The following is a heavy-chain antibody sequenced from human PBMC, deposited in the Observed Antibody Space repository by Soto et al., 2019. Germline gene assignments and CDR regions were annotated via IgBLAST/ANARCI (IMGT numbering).Heavy chain of an antibody. CDR1: GYSFTSYW. V-gene: IGHV5-51*01. CDR3: ARLLGYCSSTSCPKNYYYYYGMDV. D-gene: IGHD2-2*01. Sequence: PGESLKISCKGSGYSFTSYWIGWVRQMPGKGLEWMGITYPGDSDTRYSPSFQGQVTISADKSISTAYLQWSSLKASDTAMYYCARLLGYCSSTSCPKNYYYYYGMDVWGQGTTVTVSS. J-gene: IGHJ6*02. CDR2: TYPGDSDT.